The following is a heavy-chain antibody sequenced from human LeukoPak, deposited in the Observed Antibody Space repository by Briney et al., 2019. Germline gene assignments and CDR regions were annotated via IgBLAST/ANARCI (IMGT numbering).Heavy chain of an antibody. CDR1: GFTFSSYS. Sequence: GGSLRLSCAASGFTFSSYSMNWVRQAPGKGLEWVSYISSASNTIYYADSVKGRFTISRDNAKNSLNLQMNSLRVDDTAMYYCARDGWFGDYNWFDPWGQGTLVIVSS. V-gene: IGHV3-48*01. J-gene: IGHJ5*02. CDR3: ARDGWFGDYNWFDP. CDR2: ISSASNTI. D-gene: IGHD3-10*01.